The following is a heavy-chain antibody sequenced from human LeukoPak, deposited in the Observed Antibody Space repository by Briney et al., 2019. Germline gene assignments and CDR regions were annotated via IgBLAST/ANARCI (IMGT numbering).Heavy chain of an antibody. CDR2: IYYSGST. CDR1: GYSMSSGYY. V-gene: IGHV4-61*01. D-gene: IGHD1-26*01. Sequence: PSETLSLTCTVSGYSMSSGYYWSWIRQPPGKGLEWIGYIYYSGSTNYNPSLKSRVTISVDTSKNQFSLKLSSVTAADTAVYYCAREGSGSLNDWYFDLWGRGTLVTVSS. CDR3: AREGSGSLNDWYFDL. J-gene: IGHJ2*01.